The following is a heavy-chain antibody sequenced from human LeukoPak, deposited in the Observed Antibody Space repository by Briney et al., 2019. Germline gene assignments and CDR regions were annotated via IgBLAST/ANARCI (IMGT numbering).Heavy chain of an antibody. V-gene: IGHV4-31*03. D-gene: IGHD3-3*01. J-gene: IGHJ6*02. CDR2: IYYSGST. Sequence: SETLSLTCTVSGGSISSGGYYWSWIRQHPGKGLEWNGYIYYSGSTYYHPALKSRVTISVDTSKNQFSLKLSSVTAAATAVYYCARLSDFWSGYPSSYGMDVWGQGTTVTVSS. CDR1: GGSISSGGYY. CDR3: ARLSDFWSGYPSSYGMDV.